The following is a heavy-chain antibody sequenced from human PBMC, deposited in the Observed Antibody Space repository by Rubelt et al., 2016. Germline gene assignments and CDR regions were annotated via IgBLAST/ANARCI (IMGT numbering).Heavy chain of an antibody. V-gene: IGHV4-39*01. CDR3: ARQGGSSSSGPGGVDV. Sequence: QLQLQESGPGLVKPSETLSLTCTVSGGSISSSSYYWGWIRQPPGKGLEWIGSIYYSGSTYYNPSLKGGFTMSVDTSKNQFSLKLSSVTAAETAVYYCARQGGSSSSGPGGVDVWGQGTTVTVSS. D-gene: IGHD6-6*01. CDR2: IYYSGST. CDR1: GGSISSSSYY. J-gene: IGHJ6*02.